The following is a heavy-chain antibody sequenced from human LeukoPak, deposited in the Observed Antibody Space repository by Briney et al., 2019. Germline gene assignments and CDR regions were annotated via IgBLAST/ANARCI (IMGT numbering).Heavy chain of an antibody. CDR3: ARAGSSWYGSFDY. CDR1: GYFISSGYY. J-gene: IGHJ4*02. CDR2: IYHSGST. D-gene: IGHD6-13*01. V-gene: IGHV4-38-2*02. Sequence: PSETLSLTCTVSGYFISSGYYWGWIRQPPGKGLEWIGSIYHSGSTYYNPSLKSRVTISVDTSKNQFSLKLSSVTAADTAVYYCARAGSSWYGSFDYWGQGTLVTVSS.